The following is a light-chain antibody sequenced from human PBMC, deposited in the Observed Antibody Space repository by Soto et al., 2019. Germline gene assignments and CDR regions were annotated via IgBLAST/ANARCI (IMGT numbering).Light chain of an antibody. J-gene: IGKJ4*01. V-gene: IGKV3-20*01. Sequence: EIVLTQSPGTLSLSPGDRATLSCRASQSVSSSYLAWYQQKPGQAPRLLIYGTSSRATGIPDRFSGSGSGTDFTLTISRLEPEDFAVYYCQQYGSSPSLTFGRGTKVEIK. CDR2: GTS. CDR1: QSVSSSY. CDR3: QQYGSSPSLT.